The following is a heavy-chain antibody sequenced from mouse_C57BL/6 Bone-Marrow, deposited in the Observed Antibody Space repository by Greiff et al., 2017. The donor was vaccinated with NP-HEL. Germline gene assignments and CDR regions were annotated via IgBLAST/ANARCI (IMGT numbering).Heavy chain of an antibody. V-gene: IGHV7-3*01. D-gene: IGHD1-1*01. J-gene: IGHJ2*01. CDR1: GFTFTDYY. CDR3: ARRTVYYYFDY. Sequence: EVQVVESGGGLVQPGGSLSLSCAASGFTFTDYYMSWVRQPPGKALEWLGFIRNKANGYTTEYSASVKGRFTISRDNSQSILYLQMNALRAEDSATYYCARRTVYYYFDYWGQGTTLTVSS. CDR2: IRNKANGYTT.